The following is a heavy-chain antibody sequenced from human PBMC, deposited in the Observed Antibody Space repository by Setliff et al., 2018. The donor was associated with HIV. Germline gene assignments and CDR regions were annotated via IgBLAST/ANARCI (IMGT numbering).Heavy chain of an antibody. V-gene: IGHV3-49*04. Sequence: GGSLRLSCTASGFIFGDYSMTWVRQAPGKGLEWIGFIRNKAYAGTTYYAESVKGRFTVSRDNSINILYLHMNSLIAEDTAVYYCAKGVKWLAPWGQGTLVTSPQ. CDR2: IRNKAYAGTT. CDR3: AKGVKWLAP. J-gene: IGHJ5*02. D-gene: IGHD3-10*01. CDR1: GFIFGDYS.